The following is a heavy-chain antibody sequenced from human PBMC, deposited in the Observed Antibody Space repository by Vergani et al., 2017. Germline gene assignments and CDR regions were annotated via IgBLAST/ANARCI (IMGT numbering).Heavy chain of an antibody. CDR1: GFTFSSYG. Sequence: QVQLVESGGGVVQPGRSLRLSCAASGFTFSSYGMHWVRQAPGKGLEWVAVIWYDGSNKYYADSVKGRFTISRDNSKNTLYLQMNSLRAEDTAVYYCARDPALHYYDSSGYYDYWGQGTLVTVSS. CDR2: IWYDGSNK. J-gene: IGHJ4*02. V-gene: IGHV3-33*01. CDR3: ARDPALHYYDSSGYYDY. D-gene: IGHD3-22*01.